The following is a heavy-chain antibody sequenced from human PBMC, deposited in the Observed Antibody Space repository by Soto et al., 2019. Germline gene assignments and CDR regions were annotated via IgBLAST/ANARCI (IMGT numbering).Heavy chain of an antibody. CDR3: VRSSTRYYYYGMDV. V-gene: IGHV1-3*01. CDR1: GYTFTSYA. J-gene: IGHJ6*02. CDR2: INAGNGNT. Sequence: ASVKVSCKASGYTFTSYAMHWVRQAPGQRLEWMGWINAGNGNTKYSQKFQGRVTITRDTSASTAYVELSSLRSEDTAVYYCVRSSTRYYYYGMDVWGQGTTVTVSS. D-gene: IGHD2-2*01.